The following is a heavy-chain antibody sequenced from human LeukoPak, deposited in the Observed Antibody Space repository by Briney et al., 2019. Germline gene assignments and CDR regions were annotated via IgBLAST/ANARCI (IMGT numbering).Heavy chain of an antibody. CDR3: AKDRYSSSWRLPGY. D-gene: IGHD6-13*01. CDR1: GFTFSSYG. J-gene: IGHJ4*02. CDR2: ISYDGSNK. Sequence: GGSLRLSCAASGFTFSSYGMHWVRQAPGKGLEWVAVISYDGSNKYYADSVKGRFTISRDNSKNTLYLQMNSLRAEDTAAYYCAKDRYSSSWRLPGYWGQGTLVTVSS. V-gene: IGHV3-30*18.